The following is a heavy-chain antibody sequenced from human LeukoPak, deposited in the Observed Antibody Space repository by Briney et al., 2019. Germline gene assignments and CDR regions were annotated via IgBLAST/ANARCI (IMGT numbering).Heavy chain of an antibody. J-gene: IGHJ3*02. D-gene: IGHD2-15*01. Sequence: SETLSLTCTVSGGSISSSSYYWGWIRQPPGKGLEWIGSIYYSGNTYYNPSLKSRVTTSVDTSKNHFSLRLSSVTAADTAMFYCARLTIAANAFDIWGQGTMVTVSS. CDR2: IYYSGNT. V-gene: IGHV4-39*02. CDR3: ARLTIAANAFDI. CDR1: GGSISSSSYY.